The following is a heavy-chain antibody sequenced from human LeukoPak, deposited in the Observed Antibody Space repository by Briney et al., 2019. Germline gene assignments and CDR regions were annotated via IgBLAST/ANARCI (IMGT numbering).Heavy chain of an antibody. D-gene: IGHD1-26*01. V-gene: IGHV3-30*03. CDR3: AEGRGGGGSYCFDY. Sequence: GGSLRLSCAASQFTFSDCGMHWVRQAPGKGLEWVAFISFDGSNTYYADSVKGRFTISRDNSKNTLSLQMNSLRPEDTAVYYCAEGRGGGGSYCFDYWGQGALVTVSS. CDR1: QFTFSDCG. J-gene: IGHJ4*02. CDR2: ISFDGSNT.